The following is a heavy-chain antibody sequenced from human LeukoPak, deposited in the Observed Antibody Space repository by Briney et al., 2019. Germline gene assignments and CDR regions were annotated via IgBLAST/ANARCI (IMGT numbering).Heavy chain of an antibody. Sequence: EASVKVSCKASGYTFSSYDINWVRQATGQGLEWMGWMNPNSGNTGYAQKFQGRINITRDTSISTAYMELSSLRSEDTAVYYCARRKVAGGTPVGCWGQGTPVTVSS. J-gene: IGHJ4*02. V-gene: IGHV1-8*03. D-gene: IGHD6-13*01. CDR2: MNPNSGNT. CDR1: GYTFSSYD. CDR3: ARRKVAGGTPVGC.